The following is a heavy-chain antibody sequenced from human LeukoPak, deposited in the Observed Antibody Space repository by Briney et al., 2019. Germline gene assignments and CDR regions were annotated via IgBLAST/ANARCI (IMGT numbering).Heavy chain of an antibody. CDR1: GFTFSSYS. CDR3: ARVSPGAI. D-gene: IGHD2-8*02. J-gene: IGHJ3*02. CDR2: IYSGGST. Sequence: GGSLRLSCAASGFTFSSYSMNWVRQAPGKGLEWVSVIYSGGSTGYADSVKGRFIISRDNSKNTLYLQMNSLRAEDTAVYYCARVSPGAIWGQGTMVTVSS. V-gene: IGHV3-53*05.